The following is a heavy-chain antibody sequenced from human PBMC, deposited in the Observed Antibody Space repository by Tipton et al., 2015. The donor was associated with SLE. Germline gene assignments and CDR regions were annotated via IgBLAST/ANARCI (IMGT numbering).Heavy chain of an antibody. D-gene: IGHD1-14*01. Sequence: GSLRLSCAASGFIFSSYWMSWVRQAPGKGLEWVTNINQDGSEKNYLDSMKGRFTVSRDNAKNFLYLQMNSLRGEDTAIYYCVIETASPFLYWGQGTLITVSS. CDR2: INQDGSEK. J-gene: IGHJ4*02. CDR3: VIETASPFLY. CDR1: GFIFSSYW. V-gene: IGHV3-7*01.